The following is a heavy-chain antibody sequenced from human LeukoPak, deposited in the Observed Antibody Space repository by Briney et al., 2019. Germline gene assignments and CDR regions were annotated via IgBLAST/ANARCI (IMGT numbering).Heavy chain of an antibody. CDR2: INPNSGGT. D-gene: IGHD3-3*01. Sequence: GASVKVSCKASGYTFTGYYMHWVRQAPGQGLEWMGWINPNSGGTNYAQKFQGRVTMTRDTSISTAYMELSRLRSDDTAVYYCARVRHDFWSGYPLDYWGQGTLVTVSS. CDR1: GYTFTGYY. J-gene: IGHJ4*02. V-gene: IGHV1-2*02. CDR3: ARVRHDFWSGYPLDY.